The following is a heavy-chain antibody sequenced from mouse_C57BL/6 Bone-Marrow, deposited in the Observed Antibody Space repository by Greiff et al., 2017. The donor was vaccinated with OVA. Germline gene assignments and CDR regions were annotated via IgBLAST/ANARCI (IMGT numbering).Heavy chain of an antibody. CDR1: GFTFSSYA. J-gene: IGHJ3*01. CDR3: ARENYYGSSCAY. Sequence: EVMLVESGGGLVKPGGSLKLSCAASGFTFSSYAMSWVRQTPEKRLEWVATISDGGSYTYYPDNVKGRFTISRDNAKNNLYLQMSHLKSEDTAMYYCARENYYGSSCAYWGQGTLVTVSA. D-gene: IGHD1-1*01. CDR2: ISDGGSYT. V-gene: IGHV5-4*03.